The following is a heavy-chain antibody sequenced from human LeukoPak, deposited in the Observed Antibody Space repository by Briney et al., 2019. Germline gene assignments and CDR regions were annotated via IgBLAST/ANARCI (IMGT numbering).Heavy chain of an antibody. CDR2: FDPEDGET. V-gene: IGHV1-24*01. CDR3: ATGGRHSYGYLSY. CDR1: GYTLTELS. J-gene: IGHJ4*02. D-gene: IGHD5-18*01. Sequence: ASVNVSCKVSGYTLTELSMHWVRQAPGKGLEWMGGFDPEDGETIYAQKFQGRVTMTEDTSTDTAYMELSSLRSEDTAVYYCATGGRHSYGYLSYWGQGTLVTVSS.